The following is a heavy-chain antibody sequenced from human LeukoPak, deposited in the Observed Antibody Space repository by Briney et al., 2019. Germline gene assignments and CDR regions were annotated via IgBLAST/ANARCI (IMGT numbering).Heavy chain of an antibody. CDR1: GFTFDDYA. D-gene: IGHD4-11*01. V-gene: IGHV3-43*02. CDR3: AKDIGSATVTASFDY. CDR2: ISGDGGST. J-gene: IGHJ4*02. Sequence: GSLRLSCAASGFTFDDYAMHWVRQAPGKGLEWASLISGDGGSTYYADSVKGRFTISRDNSKNSLYLQMNSLGTEDTALYYCAKDIGSATVTASFDYWGQGTLVTVSS.